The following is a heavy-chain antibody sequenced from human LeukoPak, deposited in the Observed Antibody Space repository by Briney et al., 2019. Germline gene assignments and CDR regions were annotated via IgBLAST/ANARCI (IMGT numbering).Heavy chain of an antibody. Sequence: SETLSLTCTVSGGSISSYYWSWIRQPPGKGLEWIGYIYYSGTTNYNPSLKSRVTISVDTSKNQFSLKLSSVTAADTAVYYCARGSTAGYGSGSYYHPYYIDYWGQGTLVTVSS. D-gene: IGHD3-10*01. V-gene: IGHV4-59*01. J-gene: IGHJ4*02. CDR1: GGSISSYY. CDR3: ARGSTAGYGSGSYYHPYYIDY. CDR2: IYYSGTT.